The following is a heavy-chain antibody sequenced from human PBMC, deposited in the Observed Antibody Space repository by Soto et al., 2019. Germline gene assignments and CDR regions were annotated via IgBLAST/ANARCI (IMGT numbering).Heavy chain of an antibody. J-gene: IGHJ4*02. CDR2: IFHSGST. Sequence: SETLSLTCAVSGGSISNGCYSWSWIRQPPGKGLEWIGNIFHSGSTYYNPSLTSRVTMSVDTSKNQFSLDLSSVTAAYTAVYFCARGTAQPYYFDSWGQGTLVTSPQ. CDR3: ARGTAQPYYFDS. CDR1: GGSISNGCYS. V-gene: IGHV4-30-2*01.